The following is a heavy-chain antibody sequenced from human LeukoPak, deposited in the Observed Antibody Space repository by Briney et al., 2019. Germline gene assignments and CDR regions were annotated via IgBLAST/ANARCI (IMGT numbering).Heavy chain of an antibody. CDR1: GFTFSSYA. Sequence: GGSLRLSCAASGFTFSSYAMHWVRQAPGKGLEYVSAISSNGGSIYYGNSVKGRFTISRDNSKNSLYLQMGSLRADDTAMYYCARSYSGSWVPDYWGQGTLVTVSS. CDR2: ISSNGGSI. J-gene: IGHJ4*02. V-gene: IGHV3-64*01. CDR3: ARSYSGSWVPDY. D-gene: IGHD6-13*01.